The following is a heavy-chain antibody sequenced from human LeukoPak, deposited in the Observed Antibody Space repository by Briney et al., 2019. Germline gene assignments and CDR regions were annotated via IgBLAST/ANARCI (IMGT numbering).Heavy chain of an antibody. CDR3: ARGGAYYYGSGSYWPNWFDP. D-gene: IGHD3-10*01. CDR1: GYTFAGYY. V-gene: IGHV1-2*02. CDR2: INPNSGGT. Sequence: ASVKVSCKASGYTFAGYYVHWVRQAPGQGLVWMGWINPNSGGTNYAQKFQGRVTMTRDTSISTAYTELNRLRSDDAAVYYCARGGAYYYGSGSYWPNWFDPWGQGTLVTVSS. J-gene: IGHJ5*02.